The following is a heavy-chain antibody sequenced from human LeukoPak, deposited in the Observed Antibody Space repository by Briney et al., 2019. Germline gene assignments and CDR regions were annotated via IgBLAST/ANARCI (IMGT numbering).Heavy chain of an antibody. J-gene: IGHJ3*02. V-gene: IGHV4-59*01. D-gene: IGHD2-8*01. Sequence: PSETLSLTCTVSGGSISSYYWSWIRQPPGKGLEWIGYVYYSGSTNYNPSLKSRVTISVDTSKNQFFLKLSSVTAADTAVYYCARDVSNAFDIWGQGTMVTVSS. CDR3: ARDVSNAFDI. CDR2: VYYSGST. CDR1: GGSISSYY.